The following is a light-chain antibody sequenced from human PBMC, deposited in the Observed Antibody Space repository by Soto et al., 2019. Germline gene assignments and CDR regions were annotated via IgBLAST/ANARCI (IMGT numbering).Light chain of an antibody. CDR3: GSYTSSNTPFV. J-gene: IGLJ1*01. V-gene: IGLV2-14*01. CDR2: EVS. Sequence: QSVLAQPASVSASPGQSITISCTGTSSDVSGFNYVSWYQQHPGKVPKLILFEVSDRPSGVSTRFSGSKSGNTASLTISGLQAEDEADYYCGSYTSSNTPFVFGTGTKVTVL. CDR1: SSDVSGFNY.